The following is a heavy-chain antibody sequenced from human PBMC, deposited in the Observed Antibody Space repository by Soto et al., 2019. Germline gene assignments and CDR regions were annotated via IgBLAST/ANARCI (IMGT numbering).Heavy chain of an antibody. D-gene: IGHD3-3*01. CDR1: GFTFTSYA. CDR2: ISGSGGSR. V-gene: IGHV3-23*01. J-gene: IGHJ5*02. CDR3: AKFTENRIFGGAFDP. Sequence: GGSLRLSCAASGFTFTSYAMTWVRQAPGKGLEWVSSISGSGGSRNYADSVKGRFTISRDNSKNTLYLQMNSLRAEDTAVYHCAKFTENRIFGGAFDPWGQGTLVTVSS.